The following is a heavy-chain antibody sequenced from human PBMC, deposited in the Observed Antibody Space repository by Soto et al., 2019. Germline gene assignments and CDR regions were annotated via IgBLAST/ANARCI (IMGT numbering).Heavy chain of an antibody. CDR3: SRQNCSSIRSYPYFDY. V-gene: IGHV4-59*01. CDR1: GGSISSYY. CDR2: VYYSGTT. D-gene: IGHD2-2*01. Sequence: SETLSLTCTVSGGSISSYYWNWIRQPPGKGLERIGYVYYSGTTNYNPSLKSRVTISVDTSKNQRSLKLSSVTAADTAVYYCSRQNCSSIRSYPYFDYWGQGPLVTVSS. J-gene: IGHJ4*02.